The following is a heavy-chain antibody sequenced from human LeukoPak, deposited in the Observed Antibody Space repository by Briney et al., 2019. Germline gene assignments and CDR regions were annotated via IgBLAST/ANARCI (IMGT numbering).Heavy chain of an antibody. J-gene: IGHJ4*02. CDR3: AKCKVSPGGSSASCYRNDH. V-gene: IGHV3-23*01. Sequence: GGSLRLSCAASGFTFSGYAMSWVRQAPGKGLEWVSSISGRGGKTYQADAVKGRFTISGDNSNNTLFLQMNRLRLEDTALCYCAKCKVSPGGSSASCYRNDHWGPGTLVTVSS. CDR2: ISGRGGKT. CDR1: GFTFSGYA. D-gene: IGHD2-2*02.